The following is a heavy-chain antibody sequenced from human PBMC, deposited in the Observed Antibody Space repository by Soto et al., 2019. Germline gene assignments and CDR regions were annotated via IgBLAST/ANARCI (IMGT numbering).Heavy chain of an antibody. V-gene: IGHV1-69*13. CDR2: LIPIFGTA. CDR1: GVTFSSYA. J-gene: IGHJ5*02. CDR3: AFNYDCQFGFDP. Sequence: SVKVSCKASGVTFSSYAISWVRPAPVQGLEWMVGLIPIFGTANYAQKFQGRVTITADESTSTAYMELSSLRSEDTAVYYCAFNYDCQFGFDPWGQGTLVTVSS. D-gene: IGHD3-3*01.